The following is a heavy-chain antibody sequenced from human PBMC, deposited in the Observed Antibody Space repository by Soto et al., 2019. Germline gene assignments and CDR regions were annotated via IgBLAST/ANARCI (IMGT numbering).Heavy chain of an antibody. J-gene: IGHJ6*02. Sequence: SETLSLTCAVSGGSISSGGYYWSWIRQHPGKGLEWIGYTYYSGSTDYSASLKSRATISVDTSKNQFSLKLSSVTAADTAVYYCARDNYGMDVWGQGTTVTVSS. V-gene: IGHV4-31*11. CDR2: TYYSGST. CDR3: ARDNYGMDV. CDR1: GGSISSGGYY.